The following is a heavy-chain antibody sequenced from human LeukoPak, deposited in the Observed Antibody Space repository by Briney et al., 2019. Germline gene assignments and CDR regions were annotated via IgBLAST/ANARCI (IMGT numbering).Heavy chain of an antibody. CDR2: INWNGGST. V-gene: IGHV3-20*04. J-gene: IGHJ4*02. D-gene: IGHD1-26*01. CDR3: ARSAYRGAYFDY. CDR1: GFTFSNAW. Sequence: GGSLRLSCAASGFTFSNAWMSWVRQAPGKGLEWVSGINWNGGSTGYADSVKGRFTISRDNAKNSLYLQMNSLRAEDTALYYCARSAYRGAYFDYWGQGTLVTVSS.